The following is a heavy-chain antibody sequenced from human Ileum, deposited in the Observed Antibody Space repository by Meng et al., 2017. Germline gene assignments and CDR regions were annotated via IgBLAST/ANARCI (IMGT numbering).Heavy chain of an antibody. Sequence: QVQLVQAGARVKKPGSSVKVSCKASGGTFSSDAISWVRQAPGQGLEWMGGIIPIFGTANYAQKFQGRVTITADKSTSTAYMELSSLRSEDTAVYYCAREGMVRGVPRFNYWGQGTLVTVSS. V-gene: IGHV1-69*06. D-gene: IGHD3-10*01. CDR1: GGTFSSDA. CDR2: IIPIFGTA. CDR3: AREGMVRGVPRFNY. J-gene: IGHJ4*02.